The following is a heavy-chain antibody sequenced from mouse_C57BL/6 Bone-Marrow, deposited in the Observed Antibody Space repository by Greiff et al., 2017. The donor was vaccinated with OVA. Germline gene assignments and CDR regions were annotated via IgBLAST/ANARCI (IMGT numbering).Heavy chain of an antibody. D-gene: IGHD1-1*01. CDR3: ARGYYGMYFDV. V-gene: IGHV1-9*01. CDR2: IITGSGST. Sequence: VQLQQSGAELMKPGASVKLSCKATGYTFTGYWIEWVKQRPGHGLEWIGEIITGSGSTNYEEKFKGKATFTADTSSTTAYMQLSSLTTEDSAIYYCARGYYGMYFDVWGTGTTVTVSS. CDR1: GYTFTGYW. J-gene: IGHJ1*03.